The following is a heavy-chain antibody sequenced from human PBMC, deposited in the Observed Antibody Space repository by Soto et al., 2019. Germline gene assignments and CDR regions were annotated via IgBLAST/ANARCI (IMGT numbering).Heavy chain of an antibody. CDR2: IDPSDSYT. J-gene: IGHJ6*02. Sequence: GESLKISCKGSGYSFTSYWISWVRQMPGKGLEWMGRIDPSDSYTNYSPSFQGHVTIPADKSISTAYLQWSSLKASDTAMYYCASRLYGDYYYYGMDVWGQGTTVTVSS. CDR3: ASRLYGDYYYYGMDV. D-gene: IGHD4-17*01. CDR1: GYSFTSYW. V-gene: IGHV5-10-1*01.